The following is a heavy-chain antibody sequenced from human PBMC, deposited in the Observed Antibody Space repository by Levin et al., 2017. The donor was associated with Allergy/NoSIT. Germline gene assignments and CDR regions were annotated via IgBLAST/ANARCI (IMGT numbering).Heavy chain of an antibody. CDR1: GYSFTNYW. CDR2: FYPGDSDT. Sequence: GASVKVSCQGSGYSFTNYWIGWVRQMPGKGLEWMGVFYPGDSDTKYSPSFQGQVTMSADKSISTAYLQWSSLKASDTAIYYCARRDYYAGSVSTWAAFDIWGRGTMVTVSS. J-gene: IGHJ3*02. V-gene: IGHV5-51*01. CDR3: ARRDYYAGSVSTWAAFDI. D-gene: IGHD3-10*01.